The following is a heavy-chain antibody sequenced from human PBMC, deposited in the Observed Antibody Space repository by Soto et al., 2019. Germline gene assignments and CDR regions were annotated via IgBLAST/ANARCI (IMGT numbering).Heavy chain of an antibody. CDR1: GYTFTYYD. Sequence: ASVKVSCKASGYTFTYYDINWVRQAPGQGLEWMGWMSPSTGNTGYAQKFQARVTMTANTAISTAYMELSSLTYDDSAIYYCARYLNPLDVWGQGTTVTVSS. CDR2: MSPSTGNT. V-gene: IGHV1-8*01. D-gene: IGHD3-9*01. J-gene: IGHJ6*02. CDR3: ARYLNPLDV.